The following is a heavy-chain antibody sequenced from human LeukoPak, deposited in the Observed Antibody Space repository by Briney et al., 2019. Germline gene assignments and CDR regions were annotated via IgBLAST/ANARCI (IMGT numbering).Heavy chain of an antibody. CDR1: GFTFSSYR. Sequence: PGGSLRLSCAAPGFTFSSYRMNWVRQAPGKGLEWVSSISSSSTNTYYADSVKGRFTISRDNAKNSLYLQMNSLRAEDTAVYYSSGWYFDPWGQGTLVTVSS. CDR2: ISSSSTNT. J-gene: IGHJ5*02. CDR3: SGWYFDP. D-gene: IGHD6-19*01. V-gene: IGHV3-21*01.